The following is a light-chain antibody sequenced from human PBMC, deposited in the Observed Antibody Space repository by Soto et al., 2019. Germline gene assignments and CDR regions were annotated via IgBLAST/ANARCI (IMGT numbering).Light chain of an antibody. Sequence: QSALTQPASASGSPGQSIAISCTGTSGDVGGYDYVSWYQQHPDKAPKLMIYEVTKRPSWVSNRFSGSKSGNTASLTISGLQPEDEDDYYCSSNTSGSTRVFGSGTKVTVL. CDR3: SSNTSGSTRV. V-gene: IGLV2-14*01. CDR2: EVT. J-gene: IGLJ1*01. CDR1: SGDVGGYDY.